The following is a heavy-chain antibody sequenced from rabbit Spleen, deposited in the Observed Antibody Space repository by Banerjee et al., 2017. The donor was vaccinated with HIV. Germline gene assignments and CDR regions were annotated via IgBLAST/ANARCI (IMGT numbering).Heavy chain of an antibody. CDR3: ARDTSSSFSSYGMDL. D-gene: IGHD1-1*01. V-gene: IGHV1S40*01. J-gene: IGHJ6*01. Sequence: QSLEESGGGLVQPEGSLTLTCIASGVSFSGDSYMCWVRQAPGKGLEWIVCIDTGSSGFTYFATWAQGRFTCSKTSSTTVTLQMTSLTAADTATYFCARDTSSSFSSYGMDLWGQGTLVTVS. CDR2: IDTGSSGFT. CDR1: GVSFSGDSY.